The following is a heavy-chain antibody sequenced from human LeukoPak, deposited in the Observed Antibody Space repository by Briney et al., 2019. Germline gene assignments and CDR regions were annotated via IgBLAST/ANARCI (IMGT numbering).Heavy chain of an antibody. Sequence: PSETLSLTCAVYGGSFSGYYWTWIRQPPGKGLEWIGEIHHSGTTKYNPSLKSRVTISVDTSKKQFSLKVSSVTAADTAVYYCARRGFHEWFASSPPPFTWFDPWGQGILVTVSS. D-gene: IGHD3-10*01. CDR1: GGSFSGYY. CDR3: ARRGFHEWFASSPPPFTWFDP. V-gene: IGHV4-34*01. CDR2: IHHSGTT. J-gene: IGHJ5*02.